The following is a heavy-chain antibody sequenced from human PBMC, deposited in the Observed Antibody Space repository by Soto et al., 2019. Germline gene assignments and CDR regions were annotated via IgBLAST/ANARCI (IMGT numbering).Heavy chain of an antibody. V-gene: IGHV3-66*01. CDR1: GFTVCSNY. CDR3: ARGFSNYVAWFDP. J-gene: IGHJ5*02. CDR2: IYSGGTT. D-gene: IGHD4-4*01. Sequence: PGGSLRLSCAASGFTVCSNYMTWVRQAPGKGLEWVSLIYSGGTTYYADSVKGRFIISRDNSKNTLYLQMNSLRAEDTAVYYCARGFSNYVAWFDPWGQGTLVTVSS.